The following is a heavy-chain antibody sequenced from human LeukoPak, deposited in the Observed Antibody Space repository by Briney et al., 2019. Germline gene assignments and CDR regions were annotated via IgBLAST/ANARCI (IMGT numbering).Heavy chain of an antibody. Sequence: GGSLRLSCAASGFTFSSYEMNWVRQAPGKGLEWVSYISSSGSTIYYADSVKGRFTISRDNAKNSLYLQMNSLRAEDAAVYYCASPTWGYSGYDFGYWGQGTLVTVSS. J-gene: IGHJ4*02. CDR1: GFTFSSYE. CDR2: ISSSGSTI. D-gene: IGHD5-12*01. CDR3: ASPTWGYSGYDFGY. V-gene: IGHV3-48*03.